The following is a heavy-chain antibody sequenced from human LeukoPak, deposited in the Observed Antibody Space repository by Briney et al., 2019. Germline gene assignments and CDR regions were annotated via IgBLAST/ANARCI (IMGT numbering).Heavy chain of an antibody. CDR2: IYYSGST. CDR3: ARRPYSSGLFDY. V-gene: IGHV4-34*01. Sequence: SETLSLTCAVYGGSFSGYYWSWIRQPPGKGLEWIGSIYYSGSTYYNPSLKSRVTISVDTSKNQFSLKLSSVTAADTAVYYCARRPYSSGLFDYWGQGTLVTVSS. J-gene: IGHJ4*02. D-gene: IGHD6-19*01. CDR1: GGSFSGYY.